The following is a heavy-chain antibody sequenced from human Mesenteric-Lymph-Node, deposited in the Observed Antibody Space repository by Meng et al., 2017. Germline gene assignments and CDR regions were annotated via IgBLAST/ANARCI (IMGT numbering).Heavy chain of an antibody. CDR1: RVWSSSTDCC. J-gene: IGHJ5*02. CDR2: IYYSGST. V-gene: IGHV4-30-4*01. CDR3: SSNPTGTRGNWFDP. Sequence: HVQLHQPAPCPIKPTPTPPPTITFPRVWSSSTDCCGCWVRQPPARGMEWIGFIYYSGSTYYNPYLKSRVTIPVDTSKNQFSLELSSVTAADTAVYYCSSNPTGTRGNWFDPWGQGTLVTVSS. D-gene: IGHD1-7*01.